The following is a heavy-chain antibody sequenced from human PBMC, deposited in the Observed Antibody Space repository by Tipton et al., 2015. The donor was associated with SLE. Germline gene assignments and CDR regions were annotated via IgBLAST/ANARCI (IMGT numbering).Heavy chain of an antibody. V-gene: IGHV4-39*01. Sequence: TLSLTCTVSGGSLSSSSYYWGWIRQPPGTGREWIGRICYSGSTNYNPSLKSLCTISVDTPKNQFSLKLSSVTAADTAVYYGARYYGAQVPYYYYYMDVWGKGTTVTVSS. CDR2: ICYSGST. D-gene: IGHD4-17*01. CDR1: GGSLSSSSYY. J-gene: IGHJ6*03. CDR3: ARYYGAQVPYYYYYMDV.